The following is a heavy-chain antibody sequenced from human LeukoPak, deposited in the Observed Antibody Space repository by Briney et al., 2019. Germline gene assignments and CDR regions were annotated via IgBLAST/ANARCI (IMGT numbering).Heavy chain of an antibody. CDR2: IYTSGST. Sequence: SETLSLTCTVSGGSMTSGAYYWTWVRQPAGKGLEWIGRIYTSGSTNYNPSLKSRVTMSVDTSKNQFSLKLSSVTAADTAVYYCARDWGNYYYYMDVWGKGTTVTVSS. D-gene: IGHD3-16*01. CDR3: ARDWGNYYYYMDV. J-gene: IGHJ6*03. V-gene: IGHV4-61*02. CDR1: GGSMTSGAYY.